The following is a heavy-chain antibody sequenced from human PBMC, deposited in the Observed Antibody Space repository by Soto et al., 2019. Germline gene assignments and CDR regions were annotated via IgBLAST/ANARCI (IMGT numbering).Heavy chain of an antibody. V-gene: IGHV1-3*01. Sequence: ASVKVSCKASGYTFTSYAMHLVRQAPGQRLEWMGWINAGNGNTKYSQKFQGRVTITRDTSASTAYMELSSLRSEDTAVYYCARGYIWGSYRYFYWGQGTLVTVSS. J-gene: IGHJ4*02. CDR1: GYTFTSYA. D-gene: IGHD3-16*02. CDR2: INAGNGNT. CDR3: ARGYIWGSYRYFY.